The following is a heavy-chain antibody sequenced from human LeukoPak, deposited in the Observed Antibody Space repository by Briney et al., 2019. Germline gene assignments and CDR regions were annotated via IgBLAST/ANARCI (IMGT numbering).Heavy chain of an antibody. J-gene: IGHJ4*02. CDR1: GFNFGDFG. CDR3: TRVFSGWLPFYFDY. D-gene: IGHD5-12*01. CDR2: MRSESYGGTT. Sequence: PGGSLRLSCTASGFNFGDFGMSWVRQAPGKGLEWVSFMRSESYGGTTEYAASGEGRFTISRDDSKSIVYLEMKSLKTEDTALYFCTRVFSGWLPFYFDYWGQGALVTVSS. V-gene: IGHV3-49*04.